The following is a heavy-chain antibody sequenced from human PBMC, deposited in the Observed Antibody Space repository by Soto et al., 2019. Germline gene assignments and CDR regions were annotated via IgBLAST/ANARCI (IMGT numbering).Heavy chain of an antibody. J-gene: IGHJ4*02. CDR2: IWYDGSNK. Sequence: QVQLVESGGGVVQPGRSLRLSCVASGFAFSTYGMHWVRQTPGKGLEWVALIWYDGSNKYYADSVKGRFAISRDNSKNSLYLQMHSLRAEDTAVYFCARSPPGVAGRYYFDFWGQGTLVTVSS. CDR3: ARSPPGVAGRYYFDF. V-gene: IGHV3-33*01. D-gene: IGHD6-6*01. CDR1: GFAFSTYG.